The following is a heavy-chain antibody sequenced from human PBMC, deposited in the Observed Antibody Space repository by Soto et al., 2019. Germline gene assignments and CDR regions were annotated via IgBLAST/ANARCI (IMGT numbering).Heavy chain of an antibody. J-gene: IGHJ4*02. Sequence: XAVKVSCEASGYTFTDYYMHWVRQAPGQGLEWMGWINCNSGGTNDAQKFQGRVTMTRDTSISTAYMDLSRLRYDDTAVYSCATWGILHGFDRWGQGTLVTVSS. CDR3: ATWGILHGFDR. CDR1: GYTFTDYY. CDR2: INCNSGGT. V-gene: IGHV1-2*02. D-gene: IGHD2-15*01.